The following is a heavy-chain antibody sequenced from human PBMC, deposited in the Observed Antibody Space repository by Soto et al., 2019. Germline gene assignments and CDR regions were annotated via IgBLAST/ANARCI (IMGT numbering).Heavy chain of an antibody. CDR2: IYYSGST. V-gene: IGHV4-61*08. CDR3: ARGFKSSSLPGY. J-gene: IGHJ4*02. Sequence: PSETLSLTCAVSGGSISSGGYYWNWIRQHPGKGLEWIGYIYYSGSTNYNPSLKSRVTISVDTSKNQFSLKLSSVTAADTAVYYCARGFKSSSLPGYWGQGTLVTVSS. D-gene: IGHD6-13*01. CDR1: GGSISSGGYY.